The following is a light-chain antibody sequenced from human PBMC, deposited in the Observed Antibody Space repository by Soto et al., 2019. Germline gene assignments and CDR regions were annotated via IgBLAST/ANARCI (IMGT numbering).Light chain of an antibody. J-gene: IGLJ2*01. CDR1: SSNIGRHS. Sequence: QSALTQPPSASGTPGQRVTIACSGRSSNIGRHSVTWYQQLPGTAPKLLIYNNDQRPSGVPDRFSGSRSGTSASLAFSGLQSEDEADYYCAAWDDSLNGLLFGGGTKVTVL. CDR3: AAWDDSLNGLL. V-gene: IGLV1-44*01. CDR2: NND.